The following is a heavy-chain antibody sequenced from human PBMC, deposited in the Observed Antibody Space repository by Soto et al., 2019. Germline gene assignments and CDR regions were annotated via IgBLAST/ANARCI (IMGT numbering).Heavy chain of an antibody. V-gene: IGHV4-31*03. CDR3: ATVKRARYFGY. Sequence: SETLSLTCTVSGGSISSGDYYWSWIRQHPGKGLECIGYIDYSGRTHYKSSLKSRVIISVDTSKNQFSLKLSSVTAADTAVYYRATVKRARYFGYWGQGTLVTVSS. CDR2: IDYSGRT. CDR1: GGSISSGDYY. J-gene: IGHJ4*02.